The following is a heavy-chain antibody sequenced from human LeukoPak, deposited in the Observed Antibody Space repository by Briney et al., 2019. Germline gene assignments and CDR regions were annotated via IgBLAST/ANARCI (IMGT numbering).Heavy chain of an antibody. D-gene: IGHD2-15*01. Sequence: PSETLSLTCTVSGGSISSYYWSWIRQPPGKGPEWIGYIYYSGSTNYNPSLKSRVTISVDTSKNQFSLKLSSVTAADTAVYYCAGKNRYCSGGSCSLDIWGQGTMVTVSS. CDR1: GGSISSYY. V-gene: IGHV4-59*08. CDR2: IYYSGST. J-gene: IGHJ3*02. CDR3: AGKNRYCSGGSCSLDI.